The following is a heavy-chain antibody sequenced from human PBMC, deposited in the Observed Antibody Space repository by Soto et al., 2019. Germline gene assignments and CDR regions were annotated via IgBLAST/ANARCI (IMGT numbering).Heavy chain of an antibody. CDR3: ARDPSPAIGPQDY. Sequence: LGGSLRLSCAASGFTFSSYAMHWVRQAPGKGLEWVAVISYDGSNKYYADSVKGRFTISRDNSKNTLYLQMNSLRAEDTAVYYCARDPSPAIGPQDYWGQGTLVTVSS. CDR2: ISYDGSNK. V-gene: IGHV3-30-3*01. J-gene: IGHJ4*02. CDR1: GFTFSSYA. D-gene: IGHD2-21*02.